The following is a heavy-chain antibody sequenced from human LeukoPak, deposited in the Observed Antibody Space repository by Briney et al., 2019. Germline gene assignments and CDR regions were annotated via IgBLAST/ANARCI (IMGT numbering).Heavy chain of an antibody. CDR1: GGSISSSSSY. D-gene: IGHD2-15*01. V-gene: IGHV4-39*01. CDR3: ARRGGGSWYYFDY. J-gene: IGHJ4*02. Sequence: SETLSLTCTVSGGSISSSSSYWDWIRQPPGKGLEWIGNIYYSGSTNYNASLKSRVTISVYTSKNQFSLKLSSVTAADTALYYCARRGGGSWYYFDYWGQGTLVTVSS. CDR2: IYYSGST.